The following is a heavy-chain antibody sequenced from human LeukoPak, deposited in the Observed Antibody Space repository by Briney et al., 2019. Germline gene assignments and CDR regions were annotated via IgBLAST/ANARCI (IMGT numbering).Heavy chain of an antibody. V-gene: IGHV4-61*02. D-gene: IGHD1-7*01. Sequence: SETLSLTCTVSGRSISSGSYYWSWIPQPAGKGLEWIGRIYTSGSTNYNPSLKSRVTISVDTSKNQFSLKLSFVAAADTAVYYCARDRRTGTTFSFDYWGQGTLVTVSS. CDR3: ARDRRTGTTFSFDY. CDR1: GRSISSGSYY. J-gene: IGHJ4*02. CDR2: IYTSGST.